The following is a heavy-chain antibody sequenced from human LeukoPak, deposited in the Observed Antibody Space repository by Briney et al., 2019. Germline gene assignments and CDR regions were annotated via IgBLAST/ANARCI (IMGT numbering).Heavy chain of an antibody. J-gene: IGHJ4*02. CDR1: GFSFSSYS. V-gene: IGHV3-48*01. Sequence: PGGSLRLSCAASGFSFSSYSINWVRQAPGKGLEWVSYISGDGNAKHYTDSVKGRFTISRDNAKNALYLQMNSLRAEDTAVYYCAREGEDYYDSSGYYFDYWGQGTLVTVSS. D-gene: IGHD3-22*01. CDR3: AREGEDYYDSSGYYFDY. CDR2: ISGDGNAK.